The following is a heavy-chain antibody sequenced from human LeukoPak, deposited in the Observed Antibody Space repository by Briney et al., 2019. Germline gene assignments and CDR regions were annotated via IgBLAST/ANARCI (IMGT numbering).Heavy chain of an antibody. D-gene: IGHD2-8*02. J-gene: IGHJ4*02. CDR1: GYTFTNYL. V-gene: IGHV1-46*01. CDR2: ITPSVDTT. CDR3: VREESGGYFDY. Sequence: GASVNVSCKSSGYTFTNYLLHWVRQAPGQGLEWVGRITPSVDTTNYAQKVRDRGTMTMDTSTSTVYMELSSLRSEDTAVSHCVREESGGYFDYWGQGTPVTVSS.